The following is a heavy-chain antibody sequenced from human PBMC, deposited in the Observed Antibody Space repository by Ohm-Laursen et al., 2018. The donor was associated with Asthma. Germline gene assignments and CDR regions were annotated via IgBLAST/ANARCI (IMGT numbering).Heavy chain of an antibody. CDR2: INSDGSST. Sequence: GSLRLSCSASGFTFSSYWMHWVRQAPGKGLVWVSRINSDGSSTSYADSVKGRFTISRDNAKNTLYLQMNSLRAEDTAVYHCARLSGSYSVDYWGQGTLVTVSS. CDR1: GFTFSSYW. CDR3: ARLSGSYSVDY. V-gene: IGHV3-74*01. D-gene: IGHD1-26*01. J-gene: IGHJ4*02.